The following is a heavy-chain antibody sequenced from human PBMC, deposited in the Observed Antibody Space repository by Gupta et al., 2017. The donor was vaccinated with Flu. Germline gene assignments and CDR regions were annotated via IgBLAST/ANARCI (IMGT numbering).Heavy chain of an antibody. V-gene: IGHV4-4*07. D-gene: IGHD1-26*01. CDR2: IYTSGSH. CDR3: ARELARVGDTTLDY. CDR1: GGSISSYY. Sequence: QVQLQESGPGLVKPSETLSLTCTVSGGSISSYYWSWIRQPAGKGLEWIGRIYTSGSHNYNPSRKSRVTMSVETAKNQVSRKLSSVTGGETAVYYCARELARVGDTTLDYWFQGTLVTVSS. J-gene: IGHJ4*02.